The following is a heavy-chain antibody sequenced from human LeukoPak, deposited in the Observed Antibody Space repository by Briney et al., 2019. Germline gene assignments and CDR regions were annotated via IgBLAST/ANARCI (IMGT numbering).Heavy chain of an antibody. CDR3: ARRRLGYYFDY. V-gene: IGHV4-34*01. Sequence: SETLSLTCGVYGGSFSGYYWSWIRQPPGRGLEWIGEINPRGSTNYNPSLKSRVTLSADTSKNQFSLTLNSVTAADTAVYYCARRRLGYYFDYWGQGTLVTVSS. J-gene: IGHJ4*02. D-gene: IGHD5-24*01. CDR1: GGSFSGYY. CDR2: INPRGST.